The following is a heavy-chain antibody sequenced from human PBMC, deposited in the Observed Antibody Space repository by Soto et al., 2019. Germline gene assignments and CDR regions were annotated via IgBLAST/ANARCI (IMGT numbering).Heavy chain of an antibody. Sequence: GGSLRLSXISSGFTFRTYTMNWVRQAPGKGLEWVSGIRGFSPYTFYAESVRGRFTISRDNAKNSLFLQMDSLRAEDTAVYYCARDRGYDAHDYYYNAMDVWGQGTTVTVS. J-gene: IGHJ6*02. V-gene: IGHV3-21*01. CDR3: ARDRGYDAHDYYYNAMDV. CDR2: IRGFSPYT. D-gene: IGHD3-10*01. CDR1: GFTFRTYT.